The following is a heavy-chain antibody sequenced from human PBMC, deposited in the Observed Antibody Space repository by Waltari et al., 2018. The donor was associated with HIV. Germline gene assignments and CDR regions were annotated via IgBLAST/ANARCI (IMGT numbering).Heavy chain of an antibody. CDR3: ARGASGWSPGY. CDR2: ISYYGDNK. Sequence: QVQLVESGGGVVQPGRSLSVSCAASGFTFRSYGMHWVRQAPGKGLEWVTVISYYGDNKYYADSVKGRFTISRDNSKNTLYLQMNSLRPEDTAVYYCARGASGWSPGYWGQGTLVTVSS. D-gene: IGHD6-19*01. J-gene: IGHJ4*02. V-gene: IGHV3-30*03. CDR1: GFTFRSYG.